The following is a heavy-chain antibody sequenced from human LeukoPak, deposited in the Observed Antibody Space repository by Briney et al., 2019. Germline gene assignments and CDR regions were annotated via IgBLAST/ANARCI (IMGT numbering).Heavy chain of an antibody. Sequence: ASVKVSCKGSGYTFTKFAISWVRQAPGQGLEWMGWISTYNGDTKYAQKLQGRVTMTTDTPTSTAYMELRSLRFDDTAIYYCARDPTPSDGDYPPDHFDYWGQGTLVTVSS. V-gene: IGHV1-18*01. J-gene: IGHJ4*02. CDR1: GYTFTKFA. CDR2: ISTYNGDT. CDR3: ARDPTPSDGDYPPDHFDY. D-gene: IGHD4-17*01.